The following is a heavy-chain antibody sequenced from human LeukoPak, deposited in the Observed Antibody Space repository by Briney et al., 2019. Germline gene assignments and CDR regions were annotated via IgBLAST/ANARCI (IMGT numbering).Heavy chain of an antibody. CDR2: TISGGTNT. Sequence: PGGSLRLSCATSGFPFSDFSMTWVRQAPGTGLELLSTTISGGTNTYYAESVKGRFTISRDNSKNALYLQVSSLRVEDTATYYCAKQSYARSLGEGGPGTLVTVSS. D-gene: IGHD3-16*01. J-gene: IGHJ4*02. CDR3: AKQSYARSLGE. CDR1: GFPFSDFS. V-gene: IGHV3-23*01.